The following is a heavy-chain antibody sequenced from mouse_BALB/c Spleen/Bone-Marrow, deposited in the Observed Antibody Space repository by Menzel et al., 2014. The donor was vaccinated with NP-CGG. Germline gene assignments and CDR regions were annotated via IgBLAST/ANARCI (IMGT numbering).Heavy chain of an antibody. J-gene: IGHJ4*01. D-gene: IGHD2-4*01. CDR1: GFTFNTYA. CDR3: VRGDYDGYYYAMDY. CDR2: IRSKSNNYAT. Sequence: DVQLQESGGGLVQPKGSLKLSCAASGFTFNTYAMNWVRQAPGKGLEWVARIRSKSNNYATYYADSVKDRFTISRDDSQSMLYLQMNNLKTEDTAMYYYVRGDYDGYYYAMDYWGQGTSVTVSS. V-gene: IGHV10-1*02.